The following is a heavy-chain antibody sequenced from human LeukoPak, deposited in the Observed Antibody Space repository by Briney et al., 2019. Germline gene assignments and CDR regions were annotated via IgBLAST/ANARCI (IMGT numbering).Heavy chain of an antibody. V-gene: IGHV3-21*01. CDR2: ISSSSTYI. CDR3: ARDESRGNLVTAPDY. CDR1: GFAFDEYT. J-gene: IGHJ4*01. Sequence: GGSLRLSCVASGFAFDEYTFNWVRQAPGKGLEWVSSISSSSTYIYYADSVKGRFTISRDNAKNSLYLQMNSLRVEDTAVYYCARDESRGNLVTAPDYWGHGTLVTVSS. D-gene: IGHD2-21*02.